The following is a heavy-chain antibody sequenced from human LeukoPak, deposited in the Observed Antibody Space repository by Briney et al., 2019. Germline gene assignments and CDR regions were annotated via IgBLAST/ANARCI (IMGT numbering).Heavy chain of an antibody. CDR1: GFTFITYS. Sequence: SGGSLRLSCAASGFTFITYSMYWVRQAPGKGLEWVSYISSRSNTIYYANSVRGRFTISRDNAKSSLYLQMNSLRVEDTAVYYCARDPSQFLEPHWLDPWGQGTLVTVSS. V-gene: IGHV3-48*01. D-gene: IGHD3-3*01. CDR3: ARDPSQFLEPHWLDP. CDR2: ISSRSNTI. J-gene: IGHJ5*02.